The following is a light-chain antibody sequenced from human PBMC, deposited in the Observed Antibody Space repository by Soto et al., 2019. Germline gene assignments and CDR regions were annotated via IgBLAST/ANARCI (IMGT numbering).Light chain of an antibody. CDR1: TGAVTSGHW. CDR2: DTN. J-gene: IGLJ2*01. Sequence: QAVVTQEPSLTVSPGGTVTLTCGSSTGAVTSGHWPFWFQQKPGQAPQTLIYDTNNRPPWTPARFSASLLGGKAVLTLSGAPPEDEADYYCLLSSLGTRVFGGGTKLTVL. V-gene: IGLV7-46*01. CDR3: LLSSLGTRV.